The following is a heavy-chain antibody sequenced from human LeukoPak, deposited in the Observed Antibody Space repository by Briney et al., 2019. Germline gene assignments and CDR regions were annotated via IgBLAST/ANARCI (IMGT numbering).Heavy chain of an antibody. CDR1: GYSISSGYY. J-gene: IGHJ6*03. CDR2: IYHSGST. V-gene: IGHV4-38-2*02. D-gene: IGHD3-22*01. Sequence: PSETLSLTCTVSGYSISSGYYWGWIRQPPGKGLEWIGSIYHSGSTYYNPSLKSRVTISVDTSKNQFSLKLSSVTAADTAVYYCASSPPGYYDSSGYYYYYYYMDVWGKGTTATVSS. CDR3: ASSPPGYYDSSGYYYYYYYMDV.